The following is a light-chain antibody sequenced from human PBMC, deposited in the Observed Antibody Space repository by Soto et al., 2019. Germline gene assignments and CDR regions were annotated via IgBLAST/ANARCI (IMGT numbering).Light chain of an antibody. V-gene: IGKV3-20*01. CDR1: QSVSNNY. Sequence: EIVLTQSPGTLSLSPGERATLSCRASQSVSNNYLAWYQQKPGQAPRLLIYGVSSRATGTPDRFSGSGFGTDFTLTINRLEPEDFAVYYCQQYDRSPRTFGQGTKVEIK. J-gene: IGKJ1*01. CDR3: QQYDRSPRT. CDR2: GVS.